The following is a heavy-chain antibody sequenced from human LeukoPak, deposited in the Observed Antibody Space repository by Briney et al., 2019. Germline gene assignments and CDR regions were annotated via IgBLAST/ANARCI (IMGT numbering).Heavy chain of an antibody. Sequence: GGSLRLSCAASGFTFSSYAMSWVRQAPGKGLEWVSSISGSGGSTYYADSVKGRFTISRDNSKNTLYLQMNSLRAEDTAVYYCAQDVYCSSTSCYEAVYWGQGTLVTVSS. D-gene: IGHD2-2*01. CDR2: ISGSGGST. J-gene: IGHJ4*02. CDR1: GFTFSSYA. V-gene: IGHV3-23*01. CDR3: AQDVYCSSTSCYEAVY.